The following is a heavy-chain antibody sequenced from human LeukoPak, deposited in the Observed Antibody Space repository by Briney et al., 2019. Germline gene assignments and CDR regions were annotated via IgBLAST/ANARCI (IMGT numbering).Heavy chain of an antibody. V-gene: IGHV3-21*01. CDR1: GFTFSSYS. Sequence: GGSLRLSCAASGFTFSSYSMNWVRQAPGKGLEWVSSISSSSSYIYYAGSVKGRFTISRDSAKNSLYLQMNSLRAEDTAVYYCARGLQLLWFGEIGYWGQGTLVTVSS. CDR2: ISSSSSYI. J-gene: IGHJ4*02. D-gene: IGHD3-10*01. CDR3: ARGLQLLWFGEIGY.